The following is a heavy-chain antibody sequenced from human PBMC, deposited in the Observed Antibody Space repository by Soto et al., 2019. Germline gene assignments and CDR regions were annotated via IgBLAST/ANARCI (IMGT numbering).Heavy chain of an antibody. D-gene: IGHD3-10*01. CDR3: ARDPIIAMVRGVINWFDP. J-gene: IGHJ5*02. CDR1: GFTFSSYS. Sequence: GGSLRLSCAASGFTFSSYSMNWVRQAPGKGLEWVSSISRSSSYIYYADSVKGRFTISRDNAKNSLYLQMNSLRAEDTAVYYCARDPIIAMVRGVINWFDPWGQGTLVTVLL. V-gene: IGHV3-21*01. CDR2: ISRSSSYI.